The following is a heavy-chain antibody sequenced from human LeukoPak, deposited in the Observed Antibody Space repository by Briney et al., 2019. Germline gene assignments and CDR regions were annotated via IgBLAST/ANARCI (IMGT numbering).Heavy chain of an antibody. CDR1: GFTFSNFE. CDR2: INSSTSTI. CDR3: ARGDDFWSGYSKIDY. V-gene: IGHV3-48*01. Sequence: AGGSLRLSCAPSGFTFSNFEMNWVRQAPGKGLEWVSYINSSTSTIYYADSVKGRFTVSRDNAKNSLYLQMNSLRAEDTAVYYCARGDDFWSGYSKIDYWGQGTLVTVSS. D-gene: IGHD3-3*01. J-gene: IGHJ4*02.